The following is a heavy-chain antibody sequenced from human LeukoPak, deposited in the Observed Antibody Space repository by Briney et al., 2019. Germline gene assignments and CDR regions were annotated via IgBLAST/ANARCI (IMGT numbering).Heavy chain of an antibody. CDR1: GGSISSYY. CDR2: IYHSGST. Sequence: SETLSLTCTVSGGSISSYYWSWIRQPPGKGLEWIGYIYHSGSTNYNPSLKSRVTISVDTSKNQFSLKLSSVTAADTAVYYCARRPHGYYDSSGSQVGYFDSWGQGTLVTVSS. J-gene: IGHJ4*02. CDR3: ARRPHGYYDSSGSQVGYFDS. D-gene: IGHD3-22*01. V-gene: IGHV4-59*01.